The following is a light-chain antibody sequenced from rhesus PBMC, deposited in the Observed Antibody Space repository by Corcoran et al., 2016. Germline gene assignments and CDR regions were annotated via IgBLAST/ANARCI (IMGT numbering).Light chain of an antibody. J-gene: IGKJ4*01. V-gene: IGKV1-66*01. CDR1: QGINHY. CDR2: YAS. CDR3: QQYNDSPPT. Sequence: DIQMTQSPSSLSASVGDRVTITCRASQGINHYLSWYQQKPGKAPKPLISYASTLEAGVPSRFSGSGAGTDYILTISSLQPEDIATYYCQQYNDSPPTVGGGTKVEIK.